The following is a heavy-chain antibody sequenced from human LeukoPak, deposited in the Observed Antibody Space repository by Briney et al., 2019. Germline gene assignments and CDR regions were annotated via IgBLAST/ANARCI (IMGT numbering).Heavy chain of an antibody. V-gene: IGHV4-38-2*02. CDR1: GYSISSGYY. CDR2: IYHSGST. J-gene: IGHJ3*02. CDR3: ARGMTTGGVVAFDI. D-gene: IGHD4-17*01. Sequence: SETLSLTCIVSGYSISSGYYWVWIRQPPGKGLEWIGSIYHSGSTYNNPSLKSRVTISVDTSKNQFSLKLSSVTAADTAVYYCARGMTTGGVVAFDIWGQGTMVTVSP.